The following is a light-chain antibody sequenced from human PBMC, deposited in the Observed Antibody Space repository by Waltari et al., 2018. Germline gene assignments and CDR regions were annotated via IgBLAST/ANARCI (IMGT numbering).Light chain of an antibody. J-gene: IGLJ3*02. V-gene: IGLV1-47*01. CDR2: RNN. CDR1: SSNIGNNY. CDR3: AAWDDSLGGRV. Sequence: QSVLTQPPSASGTPGQRVTISCSGSSSNIGNNYVYWYQQPPGTAPKLPIYRNNRRPSGDPDRFPGSKSGTSACLAIGGLRSEDEADYYFAAWDDSLGGRVFGGGTKLTVL.